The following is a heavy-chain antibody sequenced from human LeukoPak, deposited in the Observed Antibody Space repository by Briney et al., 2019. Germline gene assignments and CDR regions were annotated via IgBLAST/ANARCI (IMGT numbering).Heavy chain of an antibody. D-gene: IGHD3-10*01. J-gene: IGHJ4*02. Sequence: GGSLRLSCAASGLTFNRYAMHWVRQAPGKGLEWVSVHYSGGNTYYADSVKGRFTISRDNSKNTLHLQMNSLRAEDRAVYYCARYDGGSGPFDYWGQGTLVTVSS. CDR2: HYSGGNT. V-gene: IGHV3-53*01. CDR3: ARYDGGSGPFDY. CDR1: GLTFNRYA.